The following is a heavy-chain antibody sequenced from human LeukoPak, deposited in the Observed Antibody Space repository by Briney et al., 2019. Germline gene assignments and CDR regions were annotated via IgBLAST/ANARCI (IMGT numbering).Heavy chain of an antibody. CDR3: AREDSSGSFVDY. J-gene: IGHJ4*02. Sequence: GGSLRLSCAASGFTFSSYGMHWVRQAPGKGLEWVAVIWYDGSNKYCADSVKGRFTISRDNSKNTLYLQMNSLRAEDTAVYYCAREDSSGSFVDYWGQGTLVTVSS. CDR2: IWYDGSNK. CDR1: GFTFSSYG. D-gene: IGHD3-22*01. V-gene: IGHV3-33*01.